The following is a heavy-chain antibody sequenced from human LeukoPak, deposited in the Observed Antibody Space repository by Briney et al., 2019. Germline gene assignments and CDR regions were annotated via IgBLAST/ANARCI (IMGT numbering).Heavy chain of an antibody. CDR2: INPNSGGT. V-gene: IGHV1-2*06. D-gene: IGHD3-22*01. CDR3: ARDFPRHYYDSSGYYNDY. J-gene: IGHJ4*02. Sequence: ASVKVSCKASGYTFTGYYMHWVRQAPGQGLEWMGRINPNSGGTDYAQKFQGRVTMTRDTSISTAYMELSRLRSDDTAVYYCARDFPRHYYDSSGYYNDYWGQGTLVTVSS. CDR1: GYTFTGYY.